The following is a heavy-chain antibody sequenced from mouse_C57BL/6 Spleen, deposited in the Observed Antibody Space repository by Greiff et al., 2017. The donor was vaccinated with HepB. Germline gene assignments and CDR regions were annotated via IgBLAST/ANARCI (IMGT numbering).Heavy chain of an antibody. D-gene: IGHD2-2*01. CDR3: ARLYYGYDGGLDY. J-gene: IGHJ2*01. CDR1: GYTFTSYW. V-gene: IGHV1-61*01. Sequence: QVQLQQPGAELVRPGYSVKLSCKASGYTFTSYWMDWVKQRPGQGLEWIGKIYPSDSETHYNQKFKDKATLTVDKSSSTAYMHLSSLTSEDSAVYYGARLYYGYDGGLDYWGQGTTLTVSS. CDR2: IYPSDSET.